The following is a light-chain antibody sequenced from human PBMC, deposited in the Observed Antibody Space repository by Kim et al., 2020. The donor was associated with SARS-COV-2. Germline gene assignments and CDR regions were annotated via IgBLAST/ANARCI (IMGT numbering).Light chain of an antibody. CDR3: QQYYNWPPFT. CDR2: DAS. V-gene: IGKV3-15*01. J-gene: IGKJ4*01. CDR1: QSVSNY. Sequence: EIVMTQSPATLSMSPGERVTLSCRASQSVSNYLVWYQQKPGQGPRLLIYDASTRATGIPARFSGSGSGTEFTLTISSLQSEDFAVYYCQQYYNWPPFTFGGGNKVDI.